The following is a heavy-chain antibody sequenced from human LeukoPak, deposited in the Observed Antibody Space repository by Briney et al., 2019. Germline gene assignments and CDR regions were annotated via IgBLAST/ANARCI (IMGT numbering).Heavy chain of an antibody. D-gene: IGHD1-26*01. V-gene: IGHV4-59*01. CDR1: VGSISSYY. CDR3: ARAASSGSYSDVWFDP. J-gene: IGHJ5*02. CDR2: IYYSGSN. Sequence: SETLSLTCTVSVGSISSYYWRWIRQPPGKGLEGIGYIYYSGSNNYNPSLKSRVTISVDTSKNQFSLKLSSVTAADTAVYYCARAASSGSYSDVWFDPWGQGTLVTVSS.